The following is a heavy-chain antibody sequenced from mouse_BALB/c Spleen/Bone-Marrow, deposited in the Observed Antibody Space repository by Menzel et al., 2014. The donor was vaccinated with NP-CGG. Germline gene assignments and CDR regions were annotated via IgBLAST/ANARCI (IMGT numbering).Heavy chain of an antibody. V-gene: IGHV14-1*02. J-gene: IGHJ2*01. CDR3: ARSGYGNYGY. D-gene: IGHD2-1*01. CDR2: IDPENGNT. CDR1: GFNIKDYY. Sequence: VQLQQSGAELARPGALVKMSCKASGFNIKDYYMHWVKQRPEQGLEWIGWIDPENGNTIYDPKFKGKASITADTSFNTACLQLSSLTSEYTAGYYCARSGYGNYGYWGQGTTLTVSS.